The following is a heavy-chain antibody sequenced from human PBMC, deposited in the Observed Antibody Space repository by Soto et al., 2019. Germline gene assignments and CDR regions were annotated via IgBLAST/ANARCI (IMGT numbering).Heavy chain of an antibody. D-gene: IGHD6-25*01. Sequence: QVQLESSGPGLVKPSQTLSLTCTVSGGSISSVGYFWTWIRQHPAKGLEWIGHISYSGSTYFIPSLRSRLSMSVDTSKTQFSLNLTSVTVADTALYFCARLNSGWHPTFDSWGQGTLVTVSS. CDR3: ARLNSGWHPTFDS. CDR1: GGSISSVGYF. V-gene: IGHV4-31*03. J-gene: IGHJ4*02. CDR2: ISYSGST.